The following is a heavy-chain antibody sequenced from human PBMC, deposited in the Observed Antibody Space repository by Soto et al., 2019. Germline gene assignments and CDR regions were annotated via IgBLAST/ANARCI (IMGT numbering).Heavy chain of an antibody. J-gene: IGHJ6*02. D-gene: IGHD3-10*01. CDR3: ARVLWFGELSHYYYAMDV. CDR1: GYTFTSYG. V-gene: IGHV1-18*01. CDR2: ISAYNGNT. Sequence: QVQLVQSGAEVKKPGASVKVSCKASGYTFTSYGISWVRQAPGQGLAWMGWISAYNGNTNYAQKLQGRVTMTTDTSTSTAYMDLRNLRSDDTAVYYCARVLWFGELSHYYYAMDVWGQGTTVTVSS.